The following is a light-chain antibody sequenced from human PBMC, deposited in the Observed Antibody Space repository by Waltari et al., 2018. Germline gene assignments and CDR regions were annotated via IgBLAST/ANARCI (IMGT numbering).Light chain of an antibody. V-gene: IGKV1-5*03. Sequence: DIQMTQSPSTLSASVGDRVSIPCRASQSINNWLAWYQPKPGKAPNLLIYKASSLESGVPSRFSGSGFGTEFTLTISSLQPDDVATYYCQQYKTYWSFGQGTKLEIK. J-gene: IGKJ2*01. CDR2: KAS. CDR1: QSINNW. CDR3: QQYKTYWS.